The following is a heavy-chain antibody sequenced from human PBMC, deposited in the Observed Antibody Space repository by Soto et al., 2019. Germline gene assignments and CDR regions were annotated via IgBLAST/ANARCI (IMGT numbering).Heavy chain of an antibody. J-gene: IGHJ4*02. CDR2: ISYDGSNK. V-gene: IGHV3-30*18. D-gene: IGHD3-10*01. Sequence: GGSLRLSYTASEFTFSSYGMHWVRQAPGKGLEWVAVISYDGSNKYYADSVKGRFTISRDNSKNTLYLQMNSLRAEDTAVYYCAKDLTWREHLGAIIFGYWGQGTLVTVSS. CDR1: EFTFSSYG. CDR3: AKDLTWREHLGAIIFGY.